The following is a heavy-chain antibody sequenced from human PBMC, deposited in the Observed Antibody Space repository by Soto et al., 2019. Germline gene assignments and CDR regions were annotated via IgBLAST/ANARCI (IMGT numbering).Heavy chain of an antibody. Sequence: PSETLSLTCSVSGDSISSHYWSWIRQPPGKGLEWIGYIYNGGTTNYNPSLKSRVAIFVDTSKNQLSVNLTSMTAADTAIYYCVQTTGWPGFDFWGQGILVTVSS. CDR3: VQTTGWPGFDF. J-gene: IGHJ4*02. CDR1: GDSISSHY. D-gene: IGHD6-19*01. V-gene: IGHV4-59*11. CDR2: IYNGGTT.